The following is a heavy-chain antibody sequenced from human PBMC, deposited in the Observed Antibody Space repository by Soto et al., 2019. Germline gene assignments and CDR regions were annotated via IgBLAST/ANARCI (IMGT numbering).Heavy chain of an antibody. V-gene: IGHV4-31*03. Sequence: QVQLQESGPGLVKPSQTLSLTCTVSGGSISSGGYYWTWIRQHPGKGLEWIGYIYYSVSTNYNPSLTSRLTTSVDTPKHRSSLKLSPGTAAATTVYYCARSVFPWGQGTLATVSS. CDR2: IYYSVST. CDR1: GGSISSGGYY. J-gene: IGHJ5*02. CDR3: ARSVFP.